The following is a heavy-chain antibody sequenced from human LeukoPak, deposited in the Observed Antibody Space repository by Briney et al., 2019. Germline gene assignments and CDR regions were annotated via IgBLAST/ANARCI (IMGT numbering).Heavy chain of an antibody. V-gene: IGHV4-39*01. J-gene: IGHJ4*02. Sequence: SETLSLTCTVSGGSISSSSYYWGWIRQPPGKGLEWIGSIYYSGSTYYNPSLKSRVTISVDTSKNQFSLKLGSVTAADTAVYYCASPAVAGRLSYFDYWGQGTLVTVSS. CDR3: ASPAVAGRLSYFDY. CDR2: IYYSGST. CDR1: GGSISSSSYY. D-gene: IGHD6-19*01.